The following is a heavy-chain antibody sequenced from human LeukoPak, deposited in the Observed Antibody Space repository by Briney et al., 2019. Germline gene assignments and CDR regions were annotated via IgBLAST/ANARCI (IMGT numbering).Heavy chain of an antibody. V-gene: IGHV1-18*01. CDR2: VSAYNGHT. CDR3: ARLIPQKWELPGKWFDP. J-gene: IGHJ5*02. CDR1: GYTFNSYG. Sequence: ASVKVSCKASGYTFNSYGISWVRQAPGQGLEWMGWVSAYNGHTNYAQKFQGRVTMTTDTSTSTASMELRGLRSDDTAVYYCARLIPQKWELPGKWFDPWGQGTLVTVSS. D-gene: IGHD1-26*01.